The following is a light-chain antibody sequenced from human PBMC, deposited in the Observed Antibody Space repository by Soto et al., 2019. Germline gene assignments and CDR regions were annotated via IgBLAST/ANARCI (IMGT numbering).Light chain of an antibody. Sequence: MTQSPATLSVSPGERATLSCRASQSIGTTLAWYQQRPGQAPRLLIYGASTRATGVPARFSGSGSGTEFTLTISSLQSEDFAVYYCQFYTNWPPITFGQGTRLEIK. CDR2: GAS. CDR1: QSIGTT. CDR3: QFYTNWPPIT. J-gene: IGKJ5*01. V-gene: IGKV3-15*01.